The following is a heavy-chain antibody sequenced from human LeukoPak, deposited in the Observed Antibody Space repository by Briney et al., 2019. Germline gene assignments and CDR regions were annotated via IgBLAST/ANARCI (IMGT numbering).Heavy chain of an antibody. J-gene: IGHJ3*02. V-gene: IGHV4-34*01. CDR2: INHSGST. CDR1: GGSFSGYY. Sequence: SETLSLTCAVYGGSFSGYYWSWIRQPPGKGLEWIGEINHSGSTNYNPFLKSRVTISVDTSKNQFSLKLSSVTAADTAVYYCASEYSSSLDAFDIWGQGTMVTVSS. CDR3: ASEYSSSLDAFDI. D-gene: IGHD6-6*01.